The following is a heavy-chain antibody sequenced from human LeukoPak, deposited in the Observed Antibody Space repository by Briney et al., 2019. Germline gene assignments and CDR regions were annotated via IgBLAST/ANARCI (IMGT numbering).Heavy chain of an antibody. Sequence: ASVKVSCKASGYTFTGYYMHWVRQAPGQGLEWMGWINPNSGGTNYAQKFQGRVTMTRDTSISTAYMELSRLRSDDTAVYYCARDYAYDSSGYYYEVLDYWGQGTLVTVSS. CDR2: INPNSGGT. V-gene: IGHV1-2*02. CDR1: GYTFTGYY. D-gene: IGHD3-22*01. CDR3: ARDYAYDSSGYYYEVLDY. J-gene: IGHJ4*02.